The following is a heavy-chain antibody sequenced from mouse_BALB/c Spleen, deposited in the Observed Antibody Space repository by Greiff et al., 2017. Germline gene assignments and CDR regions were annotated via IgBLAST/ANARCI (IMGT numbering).Heavy chain of an antibody. CDR2: INSNGGST. J-gene: IGHJ2*01. D-gene: IGHD2-14*01. CDR3: ARHGRYDVFDY. Sequence: DVQLVESGGGLVKLGGSLKLSCAASGFTFSSYYMSWVRQTPEKRLELVAAINSNGGSTYYPDTVKGRFTISRDNAKNTLYLQMSSLKSEDTALYYCARHGRYDVFDYGGQGTTLTVSS. CDR1: GFTFSSYY. V-gene: IGHV5-6-2*01.